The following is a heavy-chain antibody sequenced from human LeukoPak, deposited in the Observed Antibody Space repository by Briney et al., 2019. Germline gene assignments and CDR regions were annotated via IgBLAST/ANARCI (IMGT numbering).Heavy chain of an antibody. D-gene: IGHD3-3*01. CDR3: ARGLAHYDFWSGYSSLGDQYYFDY. Sequence: SSETLSLTCAVYGGSFSGYYWSWIRQPPGKGLEWIGEINHSGSTNYNPSLKSRVTISVDTSKNQFSLKLSSVTAADTAVYYCARGLAHYDFWSGYSSLGDQYYFDYWGQGTLVTVSS. CDR1: GGSFSGYY. V-gene: IGHV4-34*01. CDR2: INHSGST. J-gene: IGHJ4*02.